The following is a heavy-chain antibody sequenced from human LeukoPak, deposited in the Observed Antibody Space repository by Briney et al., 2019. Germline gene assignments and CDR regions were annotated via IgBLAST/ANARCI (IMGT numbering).Heavy chain of an antibody. CDR3: ARDYVQDY. J-gene: IGHJ4*02. V-gene: IGHV3-53*01. CDR2: IYSGGST. Sequence: GGSLRLSCAASELTLSSNYMSWIRQAPGRGLEWVSFIYSGGSTYYADSVKGRFTISRDNAKNSLYLQMNSLRDEDTAVYYCARDYVQDYWGQGTLVTVSS. D-gene: IGHD3-16*01. CDR1: ELTLSSNY.